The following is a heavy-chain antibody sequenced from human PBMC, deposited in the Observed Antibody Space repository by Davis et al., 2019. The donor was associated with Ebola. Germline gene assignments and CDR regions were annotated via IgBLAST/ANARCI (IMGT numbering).Heavy chain of an antibody. J-gene: IGHJ6*03. D-gene: IGHD3-3*02. Sequence: GESLKISCAASGFTFSSYSMNWVRQAPGKGLEWVSSISSSSNYIYYADSVKGRFTISRDNAKNSLYLQMNSLRAEDTAVYYCAKDVAIFGVDIRGMENCYMDVWGKGTTVTVSS. CDR3: AKDVAIFGVDIRGMENCYMDV. CDR2: ISSSSNYI. V-gene: IGHV3-21*04. CDR1: GFTFSSYS.